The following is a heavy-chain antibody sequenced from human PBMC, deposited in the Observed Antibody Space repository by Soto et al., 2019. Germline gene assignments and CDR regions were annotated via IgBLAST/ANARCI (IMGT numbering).Heavy chain of an antibody. D-gene: IGHD4-17*01. V-gene: IGHV4-34*01. CDR3: ARVSSGFYGQHVLED. CDR1: VGSFSGYY. CDR2: INHSGST. Sequence: SETLSLTCAVYVGSFSGYYWSWIRQPPGKGLEWIGEINHSGSTNYNPSLKSRVTISVDTSKNQFSLKLSSVTAADTAVYYCARVSSGFYGQHVLEDRGPGYLLTVSS. J-gene: IGHJ4*02.